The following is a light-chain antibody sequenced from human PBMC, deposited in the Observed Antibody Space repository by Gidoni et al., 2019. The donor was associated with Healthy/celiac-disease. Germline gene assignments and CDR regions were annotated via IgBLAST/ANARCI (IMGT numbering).Light chain of an antibody. V-gene: IGLV3-21*02. CDR1: NIGSKS. Sequence: SYVLTKPPSVSGAPGQTARITCGGNNIGSKSGHWYQQKPGQAPVLVVYDDSARPAGIPGRFSGSNSGNTATLTISRVEAGDEADYYCQVWDSSSDHVVFGGGTKLTVL. J-gene: IGLJ2*01. CDR3: QVWDSSSDHVV. CDR2: DDS.